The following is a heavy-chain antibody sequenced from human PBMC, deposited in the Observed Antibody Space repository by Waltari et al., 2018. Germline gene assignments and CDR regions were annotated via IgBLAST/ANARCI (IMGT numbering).Heavy chain of an antibody. CDR2: FDPEDGET. J-gene: IGHJ4*02. D-gene: IGHD3-10*01. Sequence: QVQLVQSGAEVKKPGASVKVSCKVSGYTLTELSMHWVRQAPGKGLEWMGGFDPEDGETSYAQKFKGRVTMTEDTSTDPAYMELSSLRSEDTAVYYCATDLGITMVQSNNWGQGTLVTVSS. CDR3: ATDLGITMVQSNN. V-gene: IGHV1-24*01. CDR1: GYTLTELS.